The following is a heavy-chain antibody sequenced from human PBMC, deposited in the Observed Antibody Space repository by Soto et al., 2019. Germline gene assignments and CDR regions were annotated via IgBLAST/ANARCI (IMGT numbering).Heavy chain of an antibody. CDR2: INHSGST. CDR3: ARGPRRGVVVVVAAFFDY. Sequence: SETLSLTCAVYGGSFSCYYWSWIRQPPGKGLEWIGEINHSGSTNYNPSLKSRVTISVDTSKNQFSLKLSSVTAADTAVYYCARGPRRGVVVVVAAFFDYWGRGTLVTAPQ. J-gene: IGHJ4*02. CDR1: GGSFSCYY. V-gene: IGHV4-34*01. D-gene: IGHD2-15*01.